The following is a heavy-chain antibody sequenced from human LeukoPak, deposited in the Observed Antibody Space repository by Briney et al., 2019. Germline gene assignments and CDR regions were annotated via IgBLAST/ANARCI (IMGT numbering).Heavy chain of an antibody. Sequence: GRSLRLSCAASGFTFSSYAMHWVRQAPGKGLEWVAVISYDGSNKYYADSVKGRFTISRDNSKNTLYLQMNSLRAEDTAVYYCARLGRYIAVAGRDAFDIWGQGTRVTVSS. D-gene: IGHD6-19*01. V-gene: IGHV3-30*04. J-gene: IGHJ4*02. CDR2: ISYDGSNK. CDR3: ARLGRYIAVAGRDAFDI. CDR1: GFTFSSYA.